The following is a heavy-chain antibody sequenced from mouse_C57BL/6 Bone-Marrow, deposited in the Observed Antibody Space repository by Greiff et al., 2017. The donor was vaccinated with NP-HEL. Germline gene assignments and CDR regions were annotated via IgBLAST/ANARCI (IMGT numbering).Heavy chain of an antibody. V-gene: IGHV5-17*01. CDR3: ARHYFDY. Sequence: EVQLVESGGGLVKPGGSLKLSCAASGFTFSDYGMHWVRQAPEKGLEWVAYISSGSSTIYYADTVKGRFTISRDNAKNTLFLQMTSLRSEDTAMYYCARHYFDYWGQGTTLTVSS. CDR1: GFTFSDYG. CDR2: ISSGSSTI. J-gene: IGHJ2*01.